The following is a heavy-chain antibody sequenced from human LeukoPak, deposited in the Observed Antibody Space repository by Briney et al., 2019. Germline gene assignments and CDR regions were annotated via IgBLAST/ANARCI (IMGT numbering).Heavy chain of an antibody. CDR1: GFTFSSHG. Sequence: PGRSLRLSCAASGFTFSSHGMHCVRQAPGKGLEWVALIWYDGSKKYYADSVKGRFTISRDDSKNTLYLQMNSLRAEDTAVYYCAREDSSVYLVNYWGQGTLVTVSS. CDR2: IWYDGSKK. V-gene: IGHV3-33*01. D-gene: IGHD3-22*01. CDR3: AREDSSVYLVNY. J-gene: IGHJ4*02.